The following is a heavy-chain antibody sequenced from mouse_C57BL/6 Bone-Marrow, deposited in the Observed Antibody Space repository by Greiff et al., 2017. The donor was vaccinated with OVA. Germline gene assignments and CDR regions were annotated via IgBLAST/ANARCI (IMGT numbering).Heavy chain of an antibody. CDR3: ARNTGSSFWYFDV. CDR2: IWSGGST. CDR1: GFSLTSYG. D-gene: IGHD1-1*01. V-gene: IGHV2-2*01. J-gene: IGHJ1*03. Sequence: QVQLKQSGPGLVQPSQSLSITCTVSGFSLTSYGVHWVRQSPGKGLEWLGVIWSGGSTDYNAAFISRLSISKDNSKSQVFFKMNSLQADDTAIYYCARNTGSSFWYFDVWGTGTTVTVSS.